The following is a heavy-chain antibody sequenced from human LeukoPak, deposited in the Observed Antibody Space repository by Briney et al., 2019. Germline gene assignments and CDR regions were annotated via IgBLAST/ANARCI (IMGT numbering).Heavy chain of an antibody. Sequence: ASVKVSCKASGYTFTSYDINWLRQATGQGPEWMGWMNPNSGATGYAQKFQGRVTMTRSTSINTAYMELSSPRSEDTAVYYCARAPRSWGFGYWGQGTLVTVSS. CDR2: MNPNSGAT. V-gene: IGHV1-8*01. D-gene: IGHD7-27*01. CDR1: GYTFTSYD. CDR3: ARAPRSWGFGY. J-gene: IGHJ4*02.